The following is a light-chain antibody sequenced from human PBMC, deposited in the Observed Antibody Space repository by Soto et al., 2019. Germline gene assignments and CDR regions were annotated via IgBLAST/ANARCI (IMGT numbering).Light chain of an antibody. CDR1: QTISNTF. Sequence: EIVLTQSPGTLSLSPGERATLSCRASQTISNTFLAWYQPRPGQAPRLLIYGASGRAAGIPDRFSGSGSGTDFTLSISRLEPEDFAVYYCQQYGVSPTFGGGTKVDIK. CDR2: GAS. J-gene: IGKJ4*01. CDR3: QQYGVSPT. V-gene: IGKV3-20*01.